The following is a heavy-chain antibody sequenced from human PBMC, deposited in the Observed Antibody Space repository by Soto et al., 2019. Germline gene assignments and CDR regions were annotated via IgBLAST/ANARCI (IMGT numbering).Heavy chain of an antibody. J-gene: IGHJ6*02. V-gene: IGHV4-34*01. CDR3: ASWRYYYGSGRIYGMDV. D-gene: IGHD3-10*01. CDR2: INHSGGT. CDR1: GGSFSGYY. Sequence: SETLSLTCAVYGGSFSGYYWSWIRQPPGKGLEWIGEINHSGGTNYNPSLKSRVTISVDTSKNQFSLKLSSVTAADTAVYYCASWRYYYGSGRIYGMDVWGQGTTVTVSS.